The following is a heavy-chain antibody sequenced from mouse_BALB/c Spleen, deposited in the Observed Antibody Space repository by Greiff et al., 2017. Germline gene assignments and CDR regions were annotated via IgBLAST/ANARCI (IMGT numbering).Heavy chain of an antibody. CDR3: ARYGKGNTMDY. D-gene: IGHD2-1*01. Sequence: EVKLVESGGGLVQPGGSRKLSCAASGFTFSSFGMHWVRQAPEKGLEWVAYISSGSSTIYYADTVKGRFTISRDNPKNTLFLQMTSLRSEDTAMYYCARYGKGNTMDYWGQGTSVTVSS. CDR2: ISSGSSTI. V-gene: IGHV5-17*02. CDR1: GFTFSSFG. J-gene: IGHJ4*01.